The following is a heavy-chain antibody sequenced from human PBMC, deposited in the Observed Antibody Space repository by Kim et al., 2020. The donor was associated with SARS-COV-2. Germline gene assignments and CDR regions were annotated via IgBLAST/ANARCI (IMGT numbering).Heavy chain of an antibody. CDR2: ISHSGNT. J-gene: IGHJ5*02. Sequence: SETLSLTCGVSGVSSSSGTWWSWVRQPPGNGLEWIGEISHSGNTNYNPSLRSRVTISVDKSKNQFSLRLNSVTAGDTAVYYGARLDYDRGGYCGFGPWGQGTLATGS. CDR3: ARLDYDRGGYCGFGP. V-gene: IGHV4-4*02. D-gene: IGHD1-26*01. CDR1: GVSSSSGTW.